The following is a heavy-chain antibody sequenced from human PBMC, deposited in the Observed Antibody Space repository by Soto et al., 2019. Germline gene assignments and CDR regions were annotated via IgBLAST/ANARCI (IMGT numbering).Heavy chain of an antibody. CDR3: ARRASYDILTGIFDY. D-gene: IGHD3-9*01. J-gene: IGHJ4*02. Sequence: SETLSLTCTVSGGSISSYYWSWIRQPPGKGLEWIGYIYSSGSTNYNPSLKGRVNMSLDTSKNQVSLNVTSVTAADTAVYYCARRASYDILTGIFDYWGQGTLVTVSS. CDR2: IYSSGST. CDR1: GGSISSYY. V-gene: IGHV4-59*01.